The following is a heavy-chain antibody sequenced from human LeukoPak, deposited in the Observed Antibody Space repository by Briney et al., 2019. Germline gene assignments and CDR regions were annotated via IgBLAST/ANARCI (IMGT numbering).Heavy chain of an antibody. CDR2: ISSSSSYI. CDR1: GFTFSSYI. CDR3: EEIHSRKNAFDI. D-gene: IGHD6-13*01. V-gene: IGHV3-21*01. Sequence: GGSLRLSCAASGFTFSSYIMNWVRQAPGKGLEWVSSISSSSSYIYYADSVKGRFTISRDNAKNSLYLQMNSLRAEDTAVYYCEEIHSRKNAFDIWGQGTMVTVSS. J-gene: IGHJ3*02.